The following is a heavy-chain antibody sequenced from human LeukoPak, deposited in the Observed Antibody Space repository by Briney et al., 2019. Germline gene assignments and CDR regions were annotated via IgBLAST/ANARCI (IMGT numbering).Heavy chain of an antibody. CDR1: GGTFSSYA. D-gene: IGHD3-22*01. CDR3: ARDYYYDSSGYYYVTPSVFDY. Sequence: GASVRVSCKASGGTFSSYAISWVRQAPGQGLEWMGRIIPIFGTANYAQKFQSRVTITTDESTSTAYMELSSLRSEDTAVYYCARDYYYDSSGYYYVTPSVFDYWGQGTLVTVSS. CDR2: IIPIFGTA. J-gene: IGHJ4*02. V-gene: IGHV1-69*05.